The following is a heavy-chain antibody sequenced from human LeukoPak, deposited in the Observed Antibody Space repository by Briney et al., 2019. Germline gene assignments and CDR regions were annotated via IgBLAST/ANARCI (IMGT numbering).Heavy chain of an antibody. D-gene: IGHD3-22*01. CDR1: GFTFSNAW. CDR2: IKSKTDGGTT. J-gene: IGHJ4*02. CDR3: TTARYYDSSGYYRDY. V-gene: IGHV3-15*01. Sequence: GGSLRLSCAASGFTFSNAWMSWVRQAPGKGLEWVGRIKSKTDGGTTDYAAPVKGRFTISRDDSKNTLYLQMNSVKTEDTAVYYCTTARYYDSSGYYRDYWGQGTLVTVSS.